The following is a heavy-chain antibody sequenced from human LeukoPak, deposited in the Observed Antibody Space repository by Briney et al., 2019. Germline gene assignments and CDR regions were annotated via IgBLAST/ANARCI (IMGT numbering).Heavy chain of an antibody. J-gene: IGHJ5*02. Sequence: PGGSLRLSCAASGFTFSSYSMNWVRQAPGKGLEWVSYISSGSSNIYSADSVEGRFTISRDNAKNSLYLQMNSLTAEDTAVYYCVRSMSGRNDLWGQGTLVTVSS. CDR3: VRSMSGRNDL. V-gene: IGHV3-48*01. D-gene: IGHD3-3*01. CDR1: GFTFSSYS. CDR2: ISSGSSNI.